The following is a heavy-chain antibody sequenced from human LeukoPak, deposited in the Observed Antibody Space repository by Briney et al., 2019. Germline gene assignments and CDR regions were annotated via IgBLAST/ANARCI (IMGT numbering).Heavy chain of an antibody. Sequence: GGSLRLSCAASGFTFSTYSMHWVRQAPGRGLGWVAVISHDGSTKYYADSVKGRFTISRDNSKNTLYLQMNSLRAEDTAVYYCADLYYDFWSGGQGTLVTVSS. J-gene: IGHJ4*02. V-gene: IGHV3-30*04. D-gene: IGHD3-3*01. CDR1: GFTFSTYS. CDR3: ADLYYDFWS. CDR2: ISHDGSTK.